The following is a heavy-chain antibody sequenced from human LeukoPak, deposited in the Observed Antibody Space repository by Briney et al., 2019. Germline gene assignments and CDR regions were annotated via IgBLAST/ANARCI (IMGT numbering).Heavy chain of an antibody. D-gene: IGHD1-1*01. J-gene: IGHJ4*02. Sequence: GASLKISCKGCGYSFTSYWISWVRQMPGKGLEWMGRIDPSDSYTNYSPSFQGHVTISADKSISTAYLQWSSLKASDTAMYYCAARWNGDLDFDYWGQGTLVTVSS. CDR1: GYSFTSYW. V-gene: IGHV5-10-1*01. CDR2: IDPSDSYT. CDR3: AARWNGDLDFDY.